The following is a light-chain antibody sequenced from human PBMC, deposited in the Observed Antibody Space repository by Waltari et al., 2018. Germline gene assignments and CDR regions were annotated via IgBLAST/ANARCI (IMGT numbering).Light chain of an antibody. Sequence: VLTQSPGSLSLSPGERAILSCTASQRISSGSLVWYQQTRGQAPRRVIYGAYRRASGSPDRFSGSGSGTDVTLIISRLEPEDSAVYYCQHYDRSPGIFGQGTNIEIK. CDR3: QHYDRSPGI. CDR1: QRISSGS. V-gene: IGKV3-20*01. CDR2: GAY. J-gene: IGKJ2*02.